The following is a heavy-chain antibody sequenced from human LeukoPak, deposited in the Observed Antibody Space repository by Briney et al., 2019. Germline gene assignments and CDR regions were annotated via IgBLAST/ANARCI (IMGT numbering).Heavy chain of an antibody. CDR2: ISGSGSST. D-gene: IGHD3-22*01. V-gene: IGHV3-23*01. Sequence: GGSLRLSCAGSGFTFSSYAMSWVRQAPGKGLEWVSAISGSGSSTYYADSVKGRFTISRDNSKNTLYLQMNSLEAEDTAVYYCSKVSTCSYDSSSYYYFDYWGQGTLVTVSS. CDR1: GFTFSSYA. CDR3: SKVSTCSYDSSSYYYFDY. J-gene: IGHJ4*02.